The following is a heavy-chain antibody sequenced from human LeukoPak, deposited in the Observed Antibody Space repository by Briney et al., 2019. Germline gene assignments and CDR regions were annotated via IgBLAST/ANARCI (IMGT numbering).Heavy chain of an antibody. CDR3: ARVKREDYGDYVGFDY. D-gene: IGHD4-17*01. J-gene: IGHJ4*02. Sequence: SETLSLTCTVSGGSISSGGYYCSWIRQHPGKGLEWIGYIYYSGSTYYNPSLKSRVTISVDTSKNQFSLKLSSVTAADTAVYYCARVKREDYGDYVGFDYWGQGTLVTVSS. V-gene: IGHV4-31*03. CDR2: IYYSGST. CDR1: GGSISSGGYY.